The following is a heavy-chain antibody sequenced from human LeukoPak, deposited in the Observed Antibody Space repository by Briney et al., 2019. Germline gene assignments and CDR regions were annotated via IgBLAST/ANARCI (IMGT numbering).Heavy chain of an antibody. Sequence: GGSLRLSCAASGFTFSSYGMHWVRQAPGKGLEWVAVISYDGRNKYYADSVKGRFTISRDNSKNTLYLQMNSLRAEDTAVYYCSGDQSYYFDYWGQGTLVTVSS. CDR3: SGDQSYYFDY. CDR2: ISYDGRNK. CDR1: GFTFSSYG. V-gene: IGHV3-30*03. J-gene: IGHJ4*02.